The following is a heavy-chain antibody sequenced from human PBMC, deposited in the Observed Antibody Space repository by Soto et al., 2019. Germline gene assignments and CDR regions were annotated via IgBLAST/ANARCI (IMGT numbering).Heavy chain of an antibody. CDR3: AREPRNYYDSSGYYWDY. CDR2: IYTSGST. CDR1: GGSISSYY. J-gene: IGHJ4*02. Sequence: PSETLSLTCTVSGGSISSYYWSWIRQPAGKGLEWIGRIYTSGSTNYNPSLKSRVTMSVDTSKNQFSLKLSSVTAADTAVYYCAREPRNYYDSSGYYWDYWGQGTLVTVSS. V-gene: IGHV4-4*07. D-gene: IGHD3-22*01.